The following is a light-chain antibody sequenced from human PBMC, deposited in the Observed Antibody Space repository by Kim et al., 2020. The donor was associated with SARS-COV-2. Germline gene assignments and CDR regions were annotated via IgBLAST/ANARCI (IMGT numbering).Light chain of an antibody. CDR3: QQYGSSPPIT. CDR1: HSISSTY. CDR2: GAS. V-gene: IGKV3-20*01. Sequence: PGESAPRCCRASHSISSTYLAWYQQKPGQAPRLLIYGASSRATCIPDRFSGSGSGTDFTLTISRLEPEDFAVYYCQQYGSSPPITFGQGTRLEIK. J-gene: IGKJ5*01.